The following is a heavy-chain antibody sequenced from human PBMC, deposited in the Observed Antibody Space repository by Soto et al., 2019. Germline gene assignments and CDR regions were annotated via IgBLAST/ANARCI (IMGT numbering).Heavy chain of an antibody. CDR3: ARDKITGLFDY. D-gene: IGHD2-8*02. CDR1: GGSFSGYY. CDR2: INHSGNT. V-gene: IGHV4-34*01. Sequence: QVQLQQWGAGLLKPSETLSLTCAVYGGSFSGYYWTWIRQPPGTGLAWIGEINHSGNTNYNPSLKSRVTISVDTSKNQFSLKLTSVTAADTAVYYCARDKITGLFDYWGQGTLVTVSS. J-gene: IGHJ4*02.